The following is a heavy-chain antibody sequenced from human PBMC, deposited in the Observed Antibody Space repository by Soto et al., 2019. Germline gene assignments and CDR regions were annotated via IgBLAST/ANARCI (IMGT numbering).Heavy chain of an antibody. V-gene: IGHV3-30*18. CDR1: GFTFSSYG. CDR3: AKDWGLIAATGTDPDY. D-gene: IGHD6-13*01. Sequence: VGSLRLSCAASGFTFSSYGMHWVRQAPGKGLEWVAVISYDGSNKYYADSVKGRFTISRDNSKNTLYLQTNSLRAEDTAVYYCAKDWGLIAATGTDPDYWGQGTLVTVSS. CDR2: ISYDGSNK. J-gene: IGHJ4*02.